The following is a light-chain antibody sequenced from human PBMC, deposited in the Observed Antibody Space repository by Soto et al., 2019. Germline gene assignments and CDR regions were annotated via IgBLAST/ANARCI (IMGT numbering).Light chain of an antibody. CDR3: QQYDNLPFT. Sequence: DIQMTQSPSSLSASVGDRVTIICQASQDISNYLNWYQQKPGKAPKLLIYDASNLETGVPSRFSGSGSGTDFTFTISSLQPEDIATYYCQQYDNLPFTFGPGTKVHIK. V-gene: IGKV1-33*01. J-gene: IGKJ3*01. CDR2: DAS. CDR1: QDISNY.